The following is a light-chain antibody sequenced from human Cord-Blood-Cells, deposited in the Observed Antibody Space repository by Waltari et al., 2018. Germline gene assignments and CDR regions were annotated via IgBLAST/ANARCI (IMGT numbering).Light chain of an antibody. CDR1: SSHVGSYNL. V-gene: IGLV2-23*01. CDR2: EGS. CDR3: CSYAGSSTWV. J-gene: IGLJ3*02. Sequence: QSALTQPASVSGSPGQSITIPCPGTSSHVGSYNLVSWYQQHPGKPPKLMIYEGSKRPSGVSNRFSGSKSGNTASLTISGLQAEDEADYYCCSYAGSSTWVFGGGTKLTVL.